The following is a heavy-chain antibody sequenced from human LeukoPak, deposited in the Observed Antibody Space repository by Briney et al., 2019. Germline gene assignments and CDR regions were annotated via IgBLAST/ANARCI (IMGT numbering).Heavy chain of an antibody. D-gene: IGHD5-18*01. V-gene: IGHV3-48*04. Sequence: PGGSLRLSCAASGFTFSSYSMNWVRQAPGKGLEWVSCISSSGSTIYYADSVKGRFTISRDNAKNSLYLQMNSLRAEDTAVYYCAKVGTAMVYNYYYYMDVWGKGTTVTVSS. CDR2: ISSSGSTI. J-gene: IGHJ6*03. CDR1: GFTFSSYS. CDR3: AKVGTAMVYNYYYYMDV.